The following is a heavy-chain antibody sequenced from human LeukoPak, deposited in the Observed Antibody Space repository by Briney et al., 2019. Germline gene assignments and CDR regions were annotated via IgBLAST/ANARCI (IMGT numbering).Heavy chain of an antibody. CDR1: GFTFSNYS. V-gene: IGHV3-48*04. J-gene: IGHJ6*03. CDR3: ARAYSGSYGLGYYYMDV. D-gene: IGHD1-26*01. Sequence: TGGSLRLSCAASGFTFSNYSMNWVRQAPGKGLEWVSYISSSSSIRYYADSVKGRFTISRDNAKKSLYLQMNSLRAEDTAVYYCARAYSGSYGLGYYYMDVWGKGTTVTVSS. CDR2: ISSSSSIR.